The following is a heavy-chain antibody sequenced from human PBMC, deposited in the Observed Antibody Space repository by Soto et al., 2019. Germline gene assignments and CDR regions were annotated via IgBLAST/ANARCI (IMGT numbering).Heavy chain of an antibody. CDR2: IHPSDGSI. CDR3: ASDLALTYYFDF. CDR1: GYPFSSYY. Sequence: QVQLVQSGAEVKKPGASVKVSCKASGYPFSSYYIHWVRQAPGQGLEWMGIIHPSDGSITYAPNFQGRITMTRDTSTTTVYMDLSSLRSEDTAVYYCASDLALTYYFDFWGQGTLVTVSS. D-gene: IGHD3-9*01. V-gene: IGHV1-46*01. J-gene: IGHJ4*02.